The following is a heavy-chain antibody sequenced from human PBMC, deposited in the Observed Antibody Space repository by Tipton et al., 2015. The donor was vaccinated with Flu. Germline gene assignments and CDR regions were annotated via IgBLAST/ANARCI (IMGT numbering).Heavy chain of an antibody. CDR2: ISYDGSNK. CDR3: ARDLTALRPSPHNWFDP. Sequence: SLRLSCAASGFTFITYAMHWVRQAPGKGLEWVALISYDGSNKYYADSVKGRFTISRDNSKNTLYLQMNSLRAEDTAVYYCARDLTALRPSPHNWFDPWGQGILVTVSS. D-gene: IGHD5-12*01. J-gene: IGHJ5*02. CDR1: GFTFITYA. V-gene: IGHV3-30-3*01.